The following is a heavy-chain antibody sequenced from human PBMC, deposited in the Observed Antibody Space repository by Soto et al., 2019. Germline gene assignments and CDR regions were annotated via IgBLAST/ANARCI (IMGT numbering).Heavy chain of an antibody. J-gene: IGHJ4*02. CDR1: GGSINNSSFY. CDR3: ARRPLVRGIIPYYFDS. Sequence: QLQLQESGPGLVKPSETLSLTCTVSGGSINNSSFYWGWVRQPPGKRLEWLGSLYYSGGAYYNPSLKSRLTISVDTSTNQFSLHLSSVTAADTAVYFCARRPLVRGIIPYYFDSWGQGTLVTVSS. CDR2: LYYSGGA. V-gene: IGHV4-39*01. D-gene: IGHD3-10*01.